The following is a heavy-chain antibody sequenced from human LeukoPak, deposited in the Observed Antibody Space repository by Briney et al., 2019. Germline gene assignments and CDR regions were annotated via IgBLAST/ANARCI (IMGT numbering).Heavy chain of an antibody. V-gene: IGHV3-21*01. CDR3: ARDLWAVVGATGSAGSPFDY. CDR2: ISSSSSYI. Sequence: KPGGSLRLSCAASGFTFSSYSMNWVRQAPGKGLEWVSSISSSSSYIYYADSVKGRFTISRDNAKNSLYLQMNSLRAEDTAVYYCARDLWAVVGATGSAGSPFDYWGQGTLVTVSS. J-gene: IGHJ4*02. D-gene: IGHD1-26*01. CDR1: GFTFSSYS.